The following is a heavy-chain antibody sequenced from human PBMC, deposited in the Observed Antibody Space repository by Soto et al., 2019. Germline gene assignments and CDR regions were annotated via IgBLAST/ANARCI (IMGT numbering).Heavy chain of an antibody. V-gene: IGHV2-5*01. CDR3: ARGLATLPVFAFDI. D-gene: IGHD6-6*01. CDR2: IYWSGDE. CDR1: GFSLSPRGGG. J-gene: IGHJ3*02. Sequence: QGTLKESGPTLVKPTQTFTRTCSFSGFSLSPRGGGVGWIGQSPGKALEWLALIYWSGDEHYRPSLKSRLSIIKDTSKNHVVLIMTDMDPVDTATYYCARGLATLPVFAFDIWGQGTMVTVSS.